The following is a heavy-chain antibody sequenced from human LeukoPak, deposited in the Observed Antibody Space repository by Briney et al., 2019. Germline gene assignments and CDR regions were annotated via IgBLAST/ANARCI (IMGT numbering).Heavy chain of an antibody. Sequence: GASVKVSCKASGYTFTSYGISWVRQAPGQGLEWMGWISAYNGNTNYAQKLQGRVIMTTDTSTSTAYMELRSLRSDDTAVYYCAASAGGGGSYFSTDYWGQGTLVTVSS. CDR2: ISAYNGNT. D-gene: IGHD1-26*01. V-gene: IGHV1-18*01. CDR3: AASAGGGGSYFSTDY. J-gene: IGHJ4*02. CDR1: GYTFTSYG.